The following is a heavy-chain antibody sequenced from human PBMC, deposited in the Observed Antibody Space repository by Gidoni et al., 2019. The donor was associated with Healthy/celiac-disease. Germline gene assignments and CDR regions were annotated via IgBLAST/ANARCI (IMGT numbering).Heavy chain of an antibody. CDR2: IIPILGIA. Sequence: QVQLVQSGAEVKKPGSSVKVSCKASGGTFSSYAISWVRQAPGQGLEWMGRIIPILGIANYAQKFQGRVTITADKSTSTAYMELSSLRSEDTAVYYCARAAAVAGTTGDYFDYWGQGTLVTVSS. CDR1: GGTFSSYA. J-gene: IGHJ4*02. V-gene: IGHV1-69*04. D-gene: IGHD6-19*01. CDR3: ARAAAVAGTTGDYFDY.